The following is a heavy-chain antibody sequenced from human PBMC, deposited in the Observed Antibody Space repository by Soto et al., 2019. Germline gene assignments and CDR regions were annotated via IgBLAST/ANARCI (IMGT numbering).Heavy chain of an antibody. V-gene: IGHV3-66*01. CDR2: IYSGGVT. D-gene: IGHD4-17*01. J-gene: IGHJ4*02. Sequence: EVQLVESGGSLVQPGGSLRLSCAASGFTVSNNYMCWVRQAPGKGLEWVSLIYSGGVTHYADSVRGRFTISRDNSRNTLYLQMNSLSADDTAVYYCAKRGTTVTTSLWYWGQGTLVTVSS. CDR1: GFTVSNNY. CDR3: AKRGTTVTTSLWY.